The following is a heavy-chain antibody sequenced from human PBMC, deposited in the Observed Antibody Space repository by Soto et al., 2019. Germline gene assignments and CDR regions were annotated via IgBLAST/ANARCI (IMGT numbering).Heavy chain of an antibody. Sequence: QITLKESGPTLVKPTQTLTLTCTFSGFSLSTSGVGVGWIRQPPGKALEWLALIYWDDDKRYSPSLKRRLTITKDTSKNQVVLTMTNMDPVDTATYYCARRPTVTHFDYWGQGTLVTVSS. V-gene: IGHV2-5*02. CDR3: ARRPTVTHFDY. CDR1: GFSLSTSGVG. D-gene: IGHD4-17*01. CDR2: IYWDDDK. J-gene: IGHJ4*02.